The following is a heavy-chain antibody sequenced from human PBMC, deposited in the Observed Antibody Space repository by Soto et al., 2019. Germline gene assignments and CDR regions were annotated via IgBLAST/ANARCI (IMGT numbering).Heavy chain of an antibody. V-gene: IGHV3-30*18. CDR3: VKDGSSGWPYFYDMGV. D-gene: IGHD6-19*01. J-gene: IGHJ6*02. CDR1: GFTFSSYG. CDR2: ISYDGSNK. Sequence: PGGSLRLSCAASGFTFSSYGMHWVRQAPGKGLEWVAVISYDGSNKYYADSVKGRFTISRDNSKNTLYLQMSSLRAEDTAVYYCVKDGSSGWPYFYDMGVCGQGTTFTVSS.